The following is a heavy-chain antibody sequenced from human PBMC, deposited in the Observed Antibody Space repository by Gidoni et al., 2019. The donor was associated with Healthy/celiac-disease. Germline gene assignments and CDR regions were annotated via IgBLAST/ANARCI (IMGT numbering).Heavy chain of an antibody. Sequence: QVQLVQSGAEVKKPGYSVKVSCKTSGGTFSSYAISWVRQAPGQGLEWMGGIIPIFGTANYAQKFQGRVTITADKSTSTAYMELSSLRSEDTAVYYCARGYYDSSGYYYFFQHWGQGTLVTVSS. V-gene: IGHV1-69*06. CDR2: IIPIFGTA. D-gene: IGHD3-22*01. CDR3: ARGYYDSSGYYYFFQH. CDR1: GGTFSSYA. J-gene: IGHJ1*01.